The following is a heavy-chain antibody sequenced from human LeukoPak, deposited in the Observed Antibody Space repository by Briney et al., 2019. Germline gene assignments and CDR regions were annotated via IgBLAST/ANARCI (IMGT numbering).Heavy chain of an antibody. Sequence: GRSLRLSCEASGFTFSSHGMHWVRQAPGKGLEWVAVIWYDGSSKYYAEVVKGRFTISRDNSKNTLYLQMNSLRVEDTAVYYCARDGITPPLDLWGQGTLVSVSS. CDR1: GFTFSSHG. J-gene: IGHJ5*02. D-gene: IGHD3-10*01. CDR2: IWYDGSSK. CDR3: ARDGITPPLDL. V-gene: IGHV3-33*01.